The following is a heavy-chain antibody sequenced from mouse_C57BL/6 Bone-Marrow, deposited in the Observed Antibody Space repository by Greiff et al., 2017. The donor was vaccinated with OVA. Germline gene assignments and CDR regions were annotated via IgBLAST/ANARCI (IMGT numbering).Heavy chain of an antibody. D-gene: IGHD4-1*01. CDR1: GYAFSNYW. CDR3: ARRTGRAVDY. Sequence: VQLQQSGAELVKPEASVKISCKASGYAFSNYWMNWVKQRPGKGLEWIGQIYPGDGDTNYNGKFKGKATLTADKSSSTAYMQLSSLTSEDSAVYYCARRTGRAVDYWGQGTTLTVSS. J-gene: IGHJ2*01. CDR2: IYPGDGDT. V-gene: IGHV1-80*01.